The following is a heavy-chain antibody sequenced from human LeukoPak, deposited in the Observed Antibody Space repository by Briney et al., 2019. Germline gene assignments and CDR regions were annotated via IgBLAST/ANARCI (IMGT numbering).Heavy chain of an antibody. Sequence: GGSLRLSCAASGFTFSSYSMNWVRQAPGKGLEWVSSISSSSSYIYYADSVKGRFTISRDNAKNSLYLQMNSLRAEDTAVYYCARDNTRYFDWFPSVYYGMDVWRQGTTVTVSS. D-gene: IGHD3-9*01. CDR2: ISSSSSYI. CDR1: GFTFSSYS. CDR3: ARDNTRYFDWFPSVYYGMDV. J-gene: IGHJ6*02. V-gene: IGHV3-21*01.